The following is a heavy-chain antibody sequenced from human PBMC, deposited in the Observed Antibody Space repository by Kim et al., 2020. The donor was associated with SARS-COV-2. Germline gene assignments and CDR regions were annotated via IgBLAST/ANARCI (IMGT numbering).Heavy chain of an antibody. D-gene: IGHD2-21*01. V-gene: IGHV3-21*01. J-gene: IGHJ4*02. CDR3: ARDVVDDSLPEY. Sequence: YDADTVKGRFTISRDNAKNSLYLQMNSLRAEDTAVYYCARDVVDDSLPEYWGQGTLVTVSS.